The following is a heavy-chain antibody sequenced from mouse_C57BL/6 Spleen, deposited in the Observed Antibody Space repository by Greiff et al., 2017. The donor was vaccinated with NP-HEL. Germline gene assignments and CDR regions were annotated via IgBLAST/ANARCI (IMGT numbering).Heavy chain of an antibody. D-gene: IGHD2-1*01. J-gene: IGHJ4*01. CDR3: ARGSLLSYAMDY. CDR2: IHPNSGST. Sequence: QVQLKQPGAELVKPGASVKLSCKASGYTFTSYWMHWVKQRPGQGLEWIGMIHPNSGSTNYNEKFKSKATLTVDKSSSTAYMQLSSLTSEDSAVYYCARGSLLSYAMDYWGQGTSVTVSS. CDR1: GYTFTSYW. V-gene: IGHV1-64*01.